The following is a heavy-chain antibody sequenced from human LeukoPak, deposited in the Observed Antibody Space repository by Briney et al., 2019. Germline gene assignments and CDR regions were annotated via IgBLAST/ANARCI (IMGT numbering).Heavy chain of an antibody. CDR1: GFTFSSYA. CDR3: ARDLPSNYYYDSSGYYY. Sequence: GGSLRLSCAASGFTFSSYAMHWVRQAPGKGLEWVAVISYDGSNKYYADSVKGRSTISRDNSKNTLYLQMNSLRAEDTAVYYCARDLPSNYYYDSSGYYYWGQGTLVTVSS. J-gene: IGHJ4*02. CDR2: ISYDGSNK. D-gene: IGHD3-22*01. V-gene: IGHV3-30*04.